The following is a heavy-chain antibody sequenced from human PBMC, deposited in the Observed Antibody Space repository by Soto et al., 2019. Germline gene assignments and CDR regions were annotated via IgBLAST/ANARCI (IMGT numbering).Heavy chain of an antibody. J-gene: IGHJ4*02. Sequence: QVQLVQSGAEVKKPGSSVKVSCKASGGTFSSYAIDWVRQAPGQGLEWMGGIIPIFGTADYAQKFQGRVTITADVSTSTAYMERGSLRSEDTAVYYCARGQTGGGWGYCFDYWGQGTLVTVSS. V-gene: IGHV1-69*12. CDR2: IIPIFGTA. D-gene: IGHD3-16*01. CDR3: ARGQTGGGWGYCFDY. CDR1: GGTFSSYA.